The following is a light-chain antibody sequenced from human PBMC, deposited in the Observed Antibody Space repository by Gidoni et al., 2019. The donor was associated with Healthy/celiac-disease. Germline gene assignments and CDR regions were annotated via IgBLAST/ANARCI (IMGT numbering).Light chain of an antibody. Sequence: EIVLTQSPGTLSLSPGERATLSCRASQSVSSSYLAWYQQKHGQDPRLLIDGASSRATGIPDRFSGSGSGTVFTLTISRLEPEDFAVYYCQQYGSSLYTFGQGTKLEIK. CDR3: QQYGSSLYT. V-gene: IGKV3-20*01. CDR1: QSVSSSY. J-gene: IGKJ2*01. CDR2: GAS.